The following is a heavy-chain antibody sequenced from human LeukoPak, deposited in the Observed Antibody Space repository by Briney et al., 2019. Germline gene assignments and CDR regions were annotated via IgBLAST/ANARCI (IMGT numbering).Heavy chain of an antibody. J-gene: IGHJ4*02. V-gene: IGHV4-59*01. CDR1: GGSISSYY. D-gene: IGHD5-12*01. Sequence: KASETLSLTCTVSGGSISSYYWSWIRQPPGKGLEWIGYIYYSGSTNYNPSPKSRVTISVDTSKNQFSLKLSSVTAADTAVYYCARVSGYVAYYFDYWGQGTLVTVSS. CDR2: IYYSGST. CDR3: ARVSGYVAYYFDY.